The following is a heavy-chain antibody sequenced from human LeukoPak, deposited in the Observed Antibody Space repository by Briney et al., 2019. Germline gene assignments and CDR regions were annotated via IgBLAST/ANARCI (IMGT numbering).Heavy chain of an antibody. J-gene: IGHJ5*02. Sequence: SETLSLTCTVSGGSISSYYWSWIRQPPGKELEGIGYIYYSGSTNSNPSLKSRVTISVDTSKNQFSLKLSSVTAADTAVYYCARHPATVGPGWFDPWGQGTLVTVSS. CDR3: ARHPATVGPGWFDP. CDR2: IYYSGST. D-gene: IGHD4-23*01. V-gene: IGHV4-59*08. CDR1: GGSISSYY.